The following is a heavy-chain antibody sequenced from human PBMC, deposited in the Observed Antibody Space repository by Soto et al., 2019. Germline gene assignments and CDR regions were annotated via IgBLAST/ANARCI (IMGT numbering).Heavy chain of an antibody. CDR2: IYSGGST. CDR1: GFTVSSNY. CDR3: ARLGYSRGWHGWFDP. D-gene: IGHD6-19*01. Sequence: EVQLVESGGGLVQPGGSLRLSCAASGFTVSSNYMSWVRQAPGKGLEWVSVIYSGGSTYYADSVKGRFTISRHNSKNTLYLQMNSLRAEDTAVYYCARLGYSRGWHGWFDPWGQGTLVTVSS. J-gene: IGHJ5*02. V-gene: IGHV3-53*04.